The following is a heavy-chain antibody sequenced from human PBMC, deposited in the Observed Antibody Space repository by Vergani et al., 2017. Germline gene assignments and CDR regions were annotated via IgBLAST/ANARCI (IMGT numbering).Heavy chain of an antibody. J-gene: IGHJ5*02. D-gene: IGHD4-17*01. CDR3: ARYGRGLRRNWFDP. CDR2: IYYGGST. CDR1: GGSISSGDYY. Sequence: QVQLQESGPGLVKPSQTLSLTCTVSGGSISSGDYYCSWIRQPPGKGLEWIGYIYYGGSTYYNPSLKSRFTLSVDTSKNQLSLKLCSVTAADTAVFYCARYGRGLRRNWFDPWGQGTLVTVAS. V-gene: IGHV4-30-4*08.